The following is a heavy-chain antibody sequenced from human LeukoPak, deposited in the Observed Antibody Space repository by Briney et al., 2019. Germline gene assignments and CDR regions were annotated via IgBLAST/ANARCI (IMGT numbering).Heavy chain of an antibody. CDR3: ARESLGPLHYYMDV. J-gene: IGHJ6*03. CDR1: GGTFSSYA. V-gene: IGHV1-69*05. Sequence: ASVKVSCKASGGTFSSYAISWVRQAPGQGLEWMGRIIPIFGTANYAQKFQGRVTITTDESTSTAYMELSSLRSEDTAVYYCARESLGPLHYYMDVWGKGTTVTVSS. CDR2: IIPIFGTA.